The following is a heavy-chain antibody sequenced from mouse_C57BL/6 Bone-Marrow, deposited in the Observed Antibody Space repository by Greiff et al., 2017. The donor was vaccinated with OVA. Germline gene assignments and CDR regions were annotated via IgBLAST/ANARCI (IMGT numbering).Heavy chain of an antibody. CDR1: GYTFTSYW. D-gene: IGHD3-1*01. V-gene: IGHV1-55*01. Sequence: VQLQQSGAELVKPGASVTMSCKASGYTFTSYWITWVKQTPGHGLEWIGDIYPGSGSTTYNEKFKSKATLTVDTSSSTAYMQLSSLTSEDSAVYYDARHRRRRWYFDVWGTGTTVTVSS. J-gene: IGHJ1*03. CDR2: IYPGSGST. CDR3: ARHRRRRWYFDV.